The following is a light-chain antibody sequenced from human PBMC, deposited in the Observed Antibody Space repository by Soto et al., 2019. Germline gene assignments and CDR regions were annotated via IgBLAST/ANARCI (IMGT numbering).Light chain of an antibody. CDR1: SSDVGYYDY. CDR2: EVT. V-gene: IGLV2-8*01. Sequence: QSVLTQPPSASGFPGQSVTISCTGTSSDVGYYDYVSWYQQHPGKAPKLVIYEVTKRPSGVPDRVSASKSGNTASLTVSGLRAEDEDDYYCSSYGGSNNFVFGSGTKLTGL. CDR3: SSYGGSNNFV. J-gene: IGLJ1*01.